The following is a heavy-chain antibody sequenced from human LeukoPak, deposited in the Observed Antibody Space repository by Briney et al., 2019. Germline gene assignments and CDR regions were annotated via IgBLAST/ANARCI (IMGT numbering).Heavy chain of an antibody. CDR3: ARGCGGACRGIDY. D-gene: IGHD2-21*02. CDR2: ITGNGGST. V-gene: IGHV3-64*02. Sequence: PGGSLRLSCSASGFTFSSYAMHWVRQAPGKGLEYVSAITGNGGSTYYADSVKGRFTISRDNSKNTLYLQMASLRSEDMAVYYCARGCGGACRGIDYWGQGTLVTVSS. CDR1: GFTFSSYA. J-gene: IGHJ4*02.